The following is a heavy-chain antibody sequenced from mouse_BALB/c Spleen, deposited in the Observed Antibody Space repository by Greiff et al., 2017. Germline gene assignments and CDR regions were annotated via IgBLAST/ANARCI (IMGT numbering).Heavy chain of an antibody. CDR3: ARWGSYAMDY. J-gene: IGHJ4*01. CDR1: GYTFTSYV. V-gene: IGHV1-14*01. CDR2: INPYNDGT. Sequence: VQLQQSGAELVRPGTSVKVSCKASGYTFTSYVMHWVKQKPGQGLEWIGYINPYNDGTKYNEKFKGKATLTSDKSSSTAYMELSSLTSEDSAVYYCARWGSYAMDYWGQGTSVTVSS.